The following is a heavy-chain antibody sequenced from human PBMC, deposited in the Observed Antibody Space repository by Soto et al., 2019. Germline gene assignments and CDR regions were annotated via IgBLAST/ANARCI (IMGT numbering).Heavy chain of an antibody. V-gene: IGHV3-49*03. D-gene: IGHD4-4*01. CDR3: TRDYSNYYYYYMDV. J-gene: IGHJ6*03. Sequence: GGSLRLSCTASGFTFGDFAMSWFRQAPGKGLEWVGFIRGKAYGGTTEYAASVKGRFTISRDDSKSIAYLQMNSLKTEDTAVYYCTRDYSNYYYYYMDVWGKGTTVTVSS. CDR2: IRGKAYGGTT. CDR1: GFTFGDFA.